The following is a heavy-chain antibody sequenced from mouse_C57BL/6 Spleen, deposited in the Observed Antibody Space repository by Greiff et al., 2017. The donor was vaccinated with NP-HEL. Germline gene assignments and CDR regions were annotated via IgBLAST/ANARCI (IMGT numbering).Heavy chain of an antibody. CDR2: IDPSDSYT. J-gene: IGHJ4*01. CDR3: ASLGLRRAMDY. V-gene: IGHV1-69*01. Sequence: QVQLQQSGAELVMPGASVKLSCKASGYTFTSYWMHWVKQRPGQGLEWIGEIDPSDSYTNYNQKFKGKSTLTVDKSSSTAYMQLSSLTSEDSAVYYCASLGLRRAMDYWGQGTSVTVSS. CDR1: GYTFTSYW. D-gene: IGHD3-1*01.